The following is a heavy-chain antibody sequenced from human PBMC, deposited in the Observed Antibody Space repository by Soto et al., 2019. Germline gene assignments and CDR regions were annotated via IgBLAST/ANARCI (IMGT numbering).Heavy chain of an antibody. Sequence: PSETLCLTCTVSGDSISSGGYYWNWIRQHPGKGLEWIGYIYYSGSTYYNPSLKSRVTISIDTSKNQFSLKLSSVTAADNAVYYCAREIFDDYDTTSRGYFDYWGQGTLAAV. CDR2: IYYSGST. J-gene: IGHJ4*02. D-gene: IGHD3-22*01. V-gene: IGHV4-31*03. CDR1: GDSISSGGYY. CDR3: AREIFDDYDTTSRGYFDY.